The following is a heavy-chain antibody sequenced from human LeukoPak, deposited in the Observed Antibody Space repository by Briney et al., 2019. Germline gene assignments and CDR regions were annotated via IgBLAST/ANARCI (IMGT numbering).Heavy chain of an antibody. CDR1: GGSFSGYY. Sequence: SETLSLTCAVYGGSFSGYYWSWIRQPPGKGLEWIGEINHSGSTNYNPSLKSRVTISVDTSKNQFSLTLSSVTAADTAVYYCARINRYYYDSSGYHLGAFDIWGQGTMVTVSS. CDR3: ARINRYYYDSSGYHLGAFDI. D-gene: IGHD3-22*01. V-gene: IGHV4-34*01. J-gene: IGHJ3*02. CDR2: INHSGST.